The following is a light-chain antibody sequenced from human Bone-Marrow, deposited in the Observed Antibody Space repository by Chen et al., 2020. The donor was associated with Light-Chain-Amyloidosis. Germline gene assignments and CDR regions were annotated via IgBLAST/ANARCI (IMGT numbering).Light chain of an antibody. J-gene: IGLJ2*01. CDR3: CSYAGSTTYIV. V-gene: IGLV2-23*02. Sequence: QSALTQPASVSGSPGQSINITCPGTSRDVRSYNLVTWYQQHPGKAPKLMIFDVTKRPSGVSNRFSGSKSGNTASLTISGLQADDEADYYCCSYAGSTTYIVFGGGTKLTVL. CDR2: DVT. CDR1: SRDVRSYNL.